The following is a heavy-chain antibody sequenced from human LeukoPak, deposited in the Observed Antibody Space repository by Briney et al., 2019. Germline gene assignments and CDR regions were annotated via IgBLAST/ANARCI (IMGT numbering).Heavy chain of an antibody. Sequence: GGSLRLSCAASGFTLSRYWMQWVRQAPGQGLVWLSHINSDVSSTTYADSVRGRFTTSRDNAKNTLYLQMNSLRAEDTAVYYCVRDNYGVDYWGQGTLVTVSS. CDR1: GFTLSRYW. V-gene: IGHV3-74*03. CDR2: INSDVSST. CDR3: VRDNYGVDY. D-gene: IGHD3-10*01. J-gene: IGHJ4*02.